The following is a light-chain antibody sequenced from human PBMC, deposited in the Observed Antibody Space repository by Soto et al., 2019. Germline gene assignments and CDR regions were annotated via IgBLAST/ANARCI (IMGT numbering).Light chain of an antibody. CDR1: QDISNY. V-gene: IGKV1-33*01. Sequence: DIQMTQSPYSLSASVGDRVTITCQASQDISNYLNWYQQKPGKAHKLLIYDASNLETGVPSRFSGSGSGTEFTFTISSLQPEDIATYYCQQYDNLPLTFGGGTKVEIK. J-gene: IGKJ4*01. CDR2: DAS. CDR3: QQYDNLPLT.